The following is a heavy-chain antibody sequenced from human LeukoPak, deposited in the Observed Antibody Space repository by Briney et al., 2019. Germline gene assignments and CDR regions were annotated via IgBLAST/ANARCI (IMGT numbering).Heavy chain of an antibody. J-gene: IGHJ2*01. D-gene: IGHD1-1*01. CDR1: GFTFSNHG. V-gene: IGHV3-23*01. CDR2: ISANSFYT. Sequence: QPVGSLRLSCAASGFTFSNHGMSWVRQAPGKGLEWVSSISANSFYTYYADSVKGRFTVSRDNSKNTLYLQMNNMAAEDTAVYFCAKIGVSGSWFFDLWGRGTLLSVSS. CDR3: AKIGVSGSWFFDL.